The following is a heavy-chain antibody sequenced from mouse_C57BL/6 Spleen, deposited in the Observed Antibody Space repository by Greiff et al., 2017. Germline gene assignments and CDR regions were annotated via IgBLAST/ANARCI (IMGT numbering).Heavy chain of an antibody. CDR1: GFTFSSYA. CDR3: AREDSSGDYFDY. CDR2: ISDGGSYT. Sequence: GKLMESGGGLVKPGGSLKLSCAASGFTFSSYAMSWVRQTPEKRLEWVATISDGGSYTYYPDNVKGRFTISRDNAKNNLYLQMSHLKSEDTAMYYCAREDSSGDYFDYWGQGTTLTVSS. D-gene: IGHD3-2*02. J-gene: IGHJ2*01. V-gene: IGHV5-4*01.